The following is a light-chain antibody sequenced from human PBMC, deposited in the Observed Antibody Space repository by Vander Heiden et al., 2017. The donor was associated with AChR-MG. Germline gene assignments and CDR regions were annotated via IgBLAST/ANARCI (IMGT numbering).Light chain of an antibody. V-gene: IGLV1-51*01. CDR3: GTWDSSLSDVV. CDR1: SSNIGNSY. J-gene: IGLJ2*01. Sequence: QSVLTQPPSVSAAPGQKVTISCSGSSSNIGNSYVSWYQQLPGTAPKLFIYDNDKRPSGIPDRFSGSKSGTSATLGITGLQTGDEADYYCGTWDSSLSDVVFGGGTKLTVL. CDR2: DND.